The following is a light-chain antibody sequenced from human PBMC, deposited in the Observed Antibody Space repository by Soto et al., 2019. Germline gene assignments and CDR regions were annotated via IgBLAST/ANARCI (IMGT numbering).Light chain of an antibody. Sequence: DIQMTQSPSTLSASVGDRVTITCRANQSISTWLAWYQQEPGKAPNLLIYKASNLDSGVPSRFIGSGSGTEFTLTISSLQPDEFATYYCQQYDSYSRTFGQGTKVDI. CDR2: KAS. J-gene: IGKJ1*01. CDR3: QQYDSYSRT. V-gene: IGKV1-5*03. CDR1: QSISTW.